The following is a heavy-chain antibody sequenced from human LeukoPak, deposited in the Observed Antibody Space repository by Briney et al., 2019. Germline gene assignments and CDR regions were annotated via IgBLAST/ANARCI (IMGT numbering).Heavy chain of an antibody. Sequence: PSETLSLTCAVYGGSLSGYYWSWIRQPPGKGLEWIGEINHSGSTNYNPSLKSRVTISVDTSKNQFSLKLSSVTAADTAVYYCAIHCGGDCLFDYWGQGTLVTVSS. CDR2: INHSGST. V-gene: IGHV4-34*01. CDR3: AIHCGGDCLFDY. CDR1: GGSLSGYY. D-gene: IGHD2-21*02. J-gene: IGHJ4*02.